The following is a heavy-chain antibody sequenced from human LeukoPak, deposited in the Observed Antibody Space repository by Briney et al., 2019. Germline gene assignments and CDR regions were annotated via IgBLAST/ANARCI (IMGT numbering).Heavy chain of an antibody. CDR1: GFTFGSYA. CDR3: AKGQRVVVPSTRILDV. D-gene: IGHD2-15*01. J-gene: IGHJ6*03. Sequence: PGGSLRLSCAASGFTFGSYAMTWVRQAPGTGLQWVSIISDDGGATYYADSVKGRFTISRDNSKNTVYLQMNALRAEDTAVYYCAKGQRVVVPSTRILDVWGKGTTVTASS. V-gene: IGHV3-23*01. CDR2: ISDDGGAT.